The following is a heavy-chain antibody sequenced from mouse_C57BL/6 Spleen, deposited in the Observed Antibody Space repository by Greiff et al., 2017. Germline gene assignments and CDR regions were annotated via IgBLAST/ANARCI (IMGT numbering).Heavy chain of an antibody. J-gene: IGHJ3*01. D-gene: IGHD2-1*01. Sequence: VKLKESGPGLVAPSPSLSITCTVSGFSLTSYAISWVRQPPGKGLEWLGVIWTCGGTNYNSALKSRLSISKDNSKSQVFLKMNRLQTDDAARYYCDREGDGNGSWFAYWGQGTLVTVSA. CDR2: IWTCGGT. CDR1: GFSLTSYA. CDR3: DREGDGNGSWFAY. V-gene: IGHV2-9-1*01.